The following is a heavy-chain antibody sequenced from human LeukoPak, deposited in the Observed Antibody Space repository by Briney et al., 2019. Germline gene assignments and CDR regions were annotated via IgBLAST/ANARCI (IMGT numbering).Heavy chain of an antibody. CDR1: GGSISSSSSY. J-gene: IGHJ4*02. CDR2: ISYGGST. D-gene: IGHD3-22*01. V-gene: IGHV4-39*01. Sequence: SETLSLTCTASGGSISSSSSYWGWIRQPPGKGLEWIGSISYGGSTYYNPSLKSRVTISVDTSKNQFSLNLRSVTAADTAVYYCALQDYYGRSLPTHWGQGTPVTVSS. CDR3: ALQDYYGRSLPTH.